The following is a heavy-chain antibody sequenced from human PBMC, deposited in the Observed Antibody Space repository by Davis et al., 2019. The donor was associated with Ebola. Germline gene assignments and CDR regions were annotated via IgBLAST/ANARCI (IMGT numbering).Heavy chain of an antibody. D-gene: IGHD3-10*01. V-gene: IGHV3-23*01. J-gene: IGHJ4*02. CDR3: AKGGNYYGSGSYRFMGGHFDY. Sequence: PGGSLRLSCAASGFTFSSYAMSWVRQAPGKGLEWVSAISDSGGSTYYADSVKGRFTISRDNSKNTLYLQMNSLRAEDTAVYYCAKGGNYYGSGSYRFMGGHFDYWGQGTLVTVSS. CDR1: GFTFSSYA. CDR2: ISDSGGST.